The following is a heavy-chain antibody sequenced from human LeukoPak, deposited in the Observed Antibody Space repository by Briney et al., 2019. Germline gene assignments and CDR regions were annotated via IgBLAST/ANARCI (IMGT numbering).Heavy chain of an antibody. J-gene: IGHJ6*03. CDR1: GFTFSSYG. D-gene: IGHD3-10*01. V-gene: IGHV3-23*01. CDR2: ISGSGGST. Sequence: GGSLRLSCAASGFTFSSYGMSWVRQAPGKGLEWVSAISGSGGSTYYADSVKGRFTISRDNSKSTLYLQMNSLRAEDTAVYYCAKDGGYYGSGSYGTYYYYMDAWGKGTTVTISS. CDR3: AKDGGYYGSGSYGTYYYYMDA.